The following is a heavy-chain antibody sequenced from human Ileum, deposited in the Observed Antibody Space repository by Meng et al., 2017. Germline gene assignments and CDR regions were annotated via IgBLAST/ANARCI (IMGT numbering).Heavy chain of an antibody. CDR1: GFTLNSYY. J-gene: IGHJ4*02. D-gene: IGHD4-17*01. CDR3: ASQTNTGH. V-gene: IGHV3-74*03. CDR2: INSDGSIT. Sequence: EVQWVVSGGAVVQLGGSLRLSCAASGFTLNSYYMQWVRQAPGKGLVCVSAINSDGSITTYADSVKGRFTISRDNAKNTLYLQMDSLRGEDTAVYYCASQTNTGHWGQGALVTVSS.